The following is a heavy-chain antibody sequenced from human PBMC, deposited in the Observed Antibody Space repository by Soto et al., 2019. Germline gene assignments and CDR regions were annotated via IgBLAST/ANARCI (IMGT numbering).Heavy chain of an antibody. Sequence: SETLALTCTVSGCSISSYYWSWIRQPPGKGLEWIGYIYYSGSTNYTPSLKSRVTISVDTSKNQFSLKLSSVTAADTAVYYCARFTKYYYGSGSQYNWFDPWGQGTLVTVYS. V-gene: IGHV4-59*01. CDR1: GCSISSYY. D-gene: IGHD3-10*01. CDR3: ARFTKYYYGSGSQYNWFDP. J-gene: IGHJ5*02. CDR2: IYYSGST.